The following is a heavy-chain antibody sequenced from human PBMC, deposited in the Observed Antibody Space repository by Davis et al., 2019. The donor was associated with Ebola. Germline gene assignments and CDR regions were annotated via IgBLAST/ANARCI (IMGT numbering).Heavy chain of an antibody. CDR2: ISYDGSNK. D-gene: IGHD3-22*01. CDR3: ARGLGTMIVVVTYGMDV. Sequence: GESLKISCAASGFTFSSYAMHWVRQAPGKGLEWVAVISYDGSNKYYADSVKGRFTISRDNSKNTLYLQMNSLRAEDTAVYYCARGLGTMIVVVTYGMDVWGKGTTVTVSS. V-gene: IGHV3-30-3*01. J-gene: IGHJ6*04. CDR1: GFTFSSYA.